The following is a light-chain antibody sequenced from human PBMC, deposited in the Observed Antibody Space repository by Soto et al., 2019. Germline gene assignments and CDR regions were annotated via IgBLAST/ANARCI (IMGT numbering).Light chain of an antibody. J-gene: IGKJ2*03. CDR2: DAS. CDR1: QPVNTF. Sequence: IQMTQSPSTVSASVGDSVTISCRASQPVNTFLAWYQQKPGGAPKVVIFDASNLGSGVPSRFSGSGFGTEFTLSITSLQPDDFATYYCQQYKNYSHSFGQGTKLEIK. V-gene: IGKV1-5*01. CDR3: QQYKNYSHS.